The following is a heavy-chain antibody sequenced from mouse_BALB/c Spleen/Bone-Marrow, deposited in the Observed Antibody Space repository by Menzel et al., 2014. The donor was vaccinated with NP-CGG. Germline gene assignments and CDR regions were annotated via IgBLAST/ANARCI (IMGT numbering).Heavy chain of an antibody. D-gene: IGHD2-14*01. CDR3: ASYRYAWYFDV. CDR2: IDPANGNT. Sequence: VHVKQSGAELVKPGASVKLSCTASGFNTKDTYMHWVKQRPEQGLEWIGRIDPANGNTKYDPKFQGKATITAGTSSNTAYLQLSSLTSEDTAVYYCASYRYAWYFDVWGAGTTVTVSS. J-gene: IGHJ1*01. V-gene: IGHV14-3*02. CDR1: GFNTKDTY.